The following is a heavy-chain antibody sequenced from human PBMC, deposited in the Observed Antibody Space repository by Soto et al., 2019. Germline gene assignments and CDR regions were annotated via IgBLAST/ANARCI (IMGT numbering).Heavy chain of an antibody. Sequence: SVKVSFNASGGTFSSYAISLVRQAPGQGLEWMGGIIPIFGTANYAQRFQGRVTITADESTSTAYMELSRLTFEDTAIYYCARGRFRRTWFDPWGQGTLVTVS. D-gene: IGHD3-16*01. CDR3: ARGRFRRTWFDP. J-gene: IGHJ5*02. CDR1: GGTFSSYA. CDR2: IIPIFGTA. V-gene: IGHV1-69*01.